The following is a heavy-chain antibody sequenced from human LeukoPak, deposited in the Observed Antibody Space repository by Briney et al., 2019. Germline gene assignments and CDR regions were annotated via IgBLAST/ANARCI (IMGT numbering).Heavy chain of an antibody. CDR1: GYTFTGYY. CDR2: INPNSGGT. V-gene: IGHV1-2*02. Sequence: ASVKVSCKASGYTFTGYYMHWVRQAPGQGLEWMGWINPNSGGTNYAQKFQGRVTMTRDTSISTAYMELSRLRSDDTAVYYCARDRRIAAAGYNSFDYWGQGTLVTVSS. D-gene: IGHD6-13*01. CDR3: ARDRRIAAAGYNSFDY. J-gene: IGHJ4*02.